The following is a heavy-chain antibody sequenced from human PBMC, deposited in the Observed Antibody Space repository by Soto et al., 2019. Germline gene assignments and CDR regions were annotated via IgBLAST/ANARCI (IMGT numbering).Heavy chain of an antibody. V-gene: IGHV3-33*01. Sequence: QVPLVESGGGVVQPGRSLRLSCAASGFTSSSYGMHWVRQAPGKGLEWVAVIWYDGSNKYYADSVKGRFTISRDNSKNSLDLQMNSLRAEDTAVCYCARARVLGGGRQLVRLAYWGQGTLVTVSS. D-gene: IGHD6-13*01. J-gene: IGHJ4*02. CDR2: IWYDGSNK. CDR1: GFTSSSYG. CDR3: ARARVLGGGRQLVRLAY.